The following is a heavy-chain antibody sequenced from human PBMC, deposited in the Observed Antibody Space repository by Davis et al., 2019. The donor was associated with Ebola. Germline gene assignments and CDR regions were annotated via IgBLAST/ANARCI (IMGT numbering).Heavy chain of an antibody. J-gene: IGHJ5*02. Sequence: SETLSLTCSVSGGSVGSYHWGWIRQPPGRGLEWIGSVYYSGSTNYNPSLKSRVTIFVDRYRNQFSLRVTSVTAADTAVYYCSRVRSPEREIAAAGYNWLDPWGQGTLVTVSS. CDR1: GGSVGSYH. V-gene: IGHV4-39*01. D-gene: IGHD6-13*01. CDR2: VYYSGST. CDR3: SRVRSPEREIAAAGYNWLDP.